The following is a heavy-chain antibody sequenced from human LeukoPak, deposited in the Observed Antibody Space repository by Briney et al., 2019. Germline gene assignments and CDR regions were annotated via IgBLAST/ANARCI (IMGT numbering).Heavy chain of an antibody. D-gene: IGHD3-22*01. Sequence: PSETLSLTCAVYGGSFSGYYWSWIRQPPGKGPEWIGEINHSGSTNYNPSLKSRVTISVDTSKNQFSLKLSSVTAADTAVYYCARMRRPANYYYDSSGYGHFDYWGQGALVTVSS. CDR1: GGSFSGYY. J-gene: IGHJ4*02. CDR3: ARMRRPANYYYDSSGYGHFDY. V-gene: IGHV4-34*01. CDR2: INHSGST.